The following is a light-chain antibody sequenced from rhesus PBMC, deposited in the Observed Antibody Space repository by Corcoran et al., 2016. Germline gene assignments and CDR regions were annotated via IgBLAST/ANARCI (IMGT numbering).Light chain of an antibody. V-gene: IGLV2S7*01. CDR3: CSYTASSTLV. CDR2: DDS. Sequence: SAPTQPPSVSGSPGQSVTISCPGTSSAVGGYTYVSWYQQHPGKAPKLTIYDDSKRPSGGYDRCSGSKSGTTASLPISGLQAEDEADYYCCSYTASSTLVFGSGTKLTVL. J-gene: IGLJ6*01. CDR1: SSAVGGYTY.